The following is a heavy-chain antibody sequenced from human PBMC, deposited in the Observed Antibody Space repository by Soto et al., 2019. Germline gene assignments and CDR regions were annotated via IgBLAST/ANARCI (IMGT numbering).Heavy chain of an antibody. CDR3: SADRPDIGVGWWV. V-gene: IGHV1-58*02. Sequence: SVKVSCKASGSGFISSGIQWVRQAHGQRLEWIGWIVVTSGQTNYAQNFRGRVAITRDTSTATAYIVLTGLTSEDTAVYFCSADRPDIGVGWWVWGQGTTVTVSS. J-gene: IGHJ6*02. CDR1: GSGFISSG. CDR2: IVVTSGQT. D-gene: IGHD2-15*01.